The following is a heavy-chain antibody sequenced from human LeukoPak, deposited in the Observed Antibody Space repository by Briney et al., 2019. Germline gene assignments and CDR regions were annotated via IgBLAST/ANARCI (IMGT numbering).Heavy chain of an antibody. CDR3: ARGLVDFWSGYLYYYYYYGMDV. D-gene: IGHD3-3*01. CDR1: GYTFTSYD. CDR2: MNPNSGNT. J-gene: IGHJ6*02. Sequence: GASVKVSCKASGYTFTSYDINWVRQATGQGLEWMEWMNPNSGNTGYAQKFQGRVTMTRNTSISTAYMELSSLRSEDTAVYYCARGLVDFWSGYLYYYYYYGMDVWGQGTTVTVSS. V-gene: IGHV1-8*01.